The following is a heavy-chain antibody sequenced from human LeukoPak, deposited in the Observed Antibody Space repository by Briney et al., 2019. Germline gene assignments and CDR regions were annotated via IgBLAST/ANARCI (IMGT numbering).Heavy chain of an antibody. CDR1: GGSISSSSYY. V-gene: IGHV4-39*01. D-gene: IGHD2-21*01. J-gene: IGHJ4*02. Sequence: SETLSLTCTVSGGSISSSSYYWGWIRQPPGKGLEWIGSIYYSGSTYYNPSLKSRVTISVDTSKNQFSLKLSSVTAADTAVYYCARHSERGLFHFDYWGQGTLVTVSS. CDR3: ARHSERGLFHFDY. CDR2: IYYSGST.